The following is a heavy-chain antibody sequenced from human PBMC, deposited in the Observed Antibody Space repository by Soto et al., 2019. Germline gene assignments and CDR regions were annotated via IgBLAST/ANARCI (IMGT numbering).Heavy chain of an antibody. D-gene: IGHD4-17*01. CDR3: ANSKDYEPYYGMDG. Sequence: PGGSLRLSCAASGFTFSSYAMSWVRQAPGRGLEWVSAISGSGGSTYYADSVKGRFTISRDNSKNTLYLQMNSLRAEDTAVYYCANSKDYEPYYGMDGWGQGTSDTFSS. CDR2: ISGSGGST. V-gene: IGHV3-23*01. CDR1: GFTFSSYA. J-gene: IGHJ6*02.